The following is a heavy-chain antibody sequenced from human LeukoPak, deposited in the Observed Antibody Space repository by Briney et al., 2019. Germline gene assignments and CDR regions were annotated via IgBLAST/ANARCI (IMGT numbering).Heavy chain of an antibody. CDR2: ISGSSSYT. V-gene: IGHV3-11*06. CDR3: ARGTEYYDSSGYPANY. CDR1: GFTFSDYY. J-gene: IGHJ4*02. Sequence: GGSLRLPCAASGFTFSDYYMSWIRQAPGKGLEWVSYISGSSSYTNYADSVKGRFTISRDNAKNSLFLQMNSLRAEDTAVYYCARGTEYYDSSGYPANYWGQGTLVTVSS. D-gene: IGHD3-22*01.